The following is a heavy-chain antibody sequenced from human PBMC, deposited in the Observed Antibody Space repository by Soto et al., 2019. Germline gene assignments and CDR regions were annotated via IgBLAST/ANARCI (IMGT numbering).Heavy chain of an antibody. D-gene: IGHD3-16*01. CDR1: GVSITSHY. J-gene: IGHJ4*02. CDR3: TVGGAGHPFDY. Sequence: SETLSLTCTVSGVSITSHYWTWIRQPPGKGLEWIGNIHYSGSANYSPSLKGRVIISVDTSENQSSLKLSSVTTADTAVYYCTVGGAGHPFDYWGQGTLVTVSS. CDR2: IHYSGSA. V-gene: IGHV4-59*11.